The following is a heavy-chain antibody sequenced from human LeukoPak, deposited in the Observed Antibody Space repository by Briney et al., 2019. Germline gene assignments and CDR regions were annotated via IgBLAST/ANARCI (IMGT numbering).Heavy chain of an antibody. CDR3: ARENIVVVPAAIRYFDY. D-gene: IGHD2-2*01. CDR2: IIPIFGTA. CDR1: GGTFSSYA. V-gene: IGHV1-69*05. Sequence: SVKVSCKASGGTFSSYAISWVRQAPGQGLEWMGGIIPIFGTANYAQKFQGRVTITTDESTSAAYMELSSLRSEDTAVYYCARENIVVVPAAIRYFDYWGQGTLVTVSS. J-gene: IGHJ4*02.